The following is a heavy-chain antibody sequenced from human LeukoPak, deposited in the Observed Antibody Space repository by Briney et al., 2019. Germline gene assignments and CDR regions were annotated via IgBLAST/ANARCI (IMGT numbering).Heavy chain of an antibody. D-gene: IGHD2-2*01. CDR2: IGIAGGT. CDR1: GFTFSSYD. CDR3: ARGNRYSSSRFYNRFDR. V-gene: IGHV3-13*01. J-gene: IGHJ5*02. Sequence: GGSLRLSCEVSGFTFSSYDMHWVRQTAGKGLEWVAGIGIAGGTHYPDSVKGRFTVSRGNAKNALFLQMNGLSAGGAAVYYFARGNRYSSSRFYNRFDRWVQGTNVTVSS.